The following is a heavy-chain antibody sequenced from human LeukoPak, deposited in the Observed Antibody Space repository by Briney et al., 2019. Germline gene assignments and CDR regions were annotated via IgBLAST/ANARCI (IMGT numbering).Heavy chain of an antibody. CDR1: GGSISSYY. D-gene: IGHD5-12*01. Sequence: SETLSLTCTASGGSISSYYWSWIRQPPGKGLEWIGYIYYSGSTNYNPSLKSRVTISVDTSKNQFSLKLSSVTAADTAVYYCARGVRGGYDYYYFYMDVWGKGTTVTVSS. J-gene: IGHJ6*03. CDR2: IYYSGST. V-gene: IGHV4-59*01. CDR3: ARGVRGGYDYYYFYMDV.